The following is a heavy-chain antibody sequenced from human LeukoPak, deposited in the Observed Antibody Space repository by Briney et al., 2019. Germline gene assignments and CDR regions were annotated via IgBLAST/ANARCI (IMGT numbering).Heavy chain of an antibody. CDR3: ARDLDGSGYPFRY. Sequence: KASETLSLTCAVYGGSFSGYFWSWIRQPPGKGLEWIGELNHRGNTNYNPSLKNRVSISVDTPKNQLSLRLTSVTAADTAVYYCARDLDGSGYPFRYWGQGSLVSVSS. V-gene: IGHV4-34*01. D-gene: IGHD3-10*01. CDR2: LNHRGNT. CDR1: GGSFSGYF. J-gene: IGHJ4*02.